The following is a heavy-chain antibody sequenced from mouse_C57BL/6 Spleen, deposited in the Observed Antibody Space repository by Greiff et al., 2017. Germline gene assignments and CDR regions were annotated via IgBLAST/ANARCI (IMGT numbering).Heavy chain of an antibody. J-gene: IGHJ1*03. CDR2: IWSGGST. Sequence: VKLVESGPGLVQPSQSLSITCTVSGFSLTSYGVHWVRQSPGKGLEWLGVIWSGGSTDYNAAFISRLSISKDNSKSQVFFKMNSLQADDTAIYYCARTGDYDYDGYFDVWGTGTTVTVSS. CDR1: GFSLTSYG. V-gene: IGHV2-2*01. D-gene: IGHD2-4*01. CDR3: ARTGDYDYDGYFDV.